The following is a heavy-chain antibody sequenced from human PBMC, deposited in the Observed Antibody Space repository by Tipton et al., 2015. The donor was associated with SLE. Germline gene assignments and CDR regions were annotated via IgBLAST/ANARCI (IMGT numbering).Heavy chain of an antibody. CDR1: GFTFSSYE. J-gene: IGHJ3*02. V-gene: IGHV3-48*03. CDR3: ARVQQIAVGGAYDI. CDR2: ISSSGSTI. Sequence: SLRLSCAASGFTFSSYEMNWVRQAPGKGLEWVSYISSSGSTIYYADSVKGRFTISRDNAKNSLYLQMDSLRAEDTAVYYCARVQQIAVGGAYDIWGQGTMVTVSS. D-gene: IGHD6-19*01.